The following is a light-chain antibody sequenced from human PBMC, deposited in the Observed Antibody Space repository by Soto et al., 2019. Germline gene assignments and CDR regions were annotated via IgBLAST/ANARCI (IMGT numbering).Light chain of an antibody. V-gene: IGKV3-11*01. CDR2: DAA. Sequence: EIVLTQSPGTLSLSPGKRATLSCRASQSIGSYLAWYQQKPGQAPRRLLYDAASRATGIPARFSGSGSGTDFTLTISRLESEDFAGYYCQQRTVWPPMYAFGPGTKLEIK. CDR3: QQRTVWPPMYA. J-gene: IGKJ2*01. CDR1: QSIGSY.